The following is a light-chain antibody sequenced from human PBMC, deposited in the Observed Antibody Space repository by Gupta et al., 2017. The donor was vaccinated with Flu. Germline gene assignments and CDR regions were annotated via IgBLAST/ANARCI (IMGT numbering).Light chain of an antibody. Sequence: DVVMTQSPLSLPVTPGEPASISCRSSQSLLHSDGYNYLDWYLQKPGQSPHLLIYLGSNRASGVPDRCSGSGSGTDFTLRISRVEAEDVGLYYCMQALQTPPAFGQGTKVEIK. CDR1: QSLLHSDGYNY. CDR3: MQALQTPPA. V-gene: IGKV2-28*01. J-gene: IGKJ1*01. CDR2: LGS.